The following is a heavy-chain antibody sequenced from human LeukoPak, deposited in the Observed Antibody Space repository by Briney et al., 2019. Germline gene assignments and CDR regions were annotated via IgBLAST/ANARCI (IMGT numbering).Heavy chain of an antibody. D-gene: IGHD6-19*01. CDR2: IYPGDSDT. V-gene: IGHV5-51*01. CDR3: ARRVSVSGTPDWFDP. J-gene: IGHJ5*02. Sequence: GESLKISCKGSGYSFTSYWIGWVRQMPAKGLEWMGTIYPGDSDTRYSPSFQGQVTISADKSISTAYLQWSSLKASDTAMYYCARRVSVSGTPDWFDPWGQGTLVTVSS. CDR1: GYSFTSYW.